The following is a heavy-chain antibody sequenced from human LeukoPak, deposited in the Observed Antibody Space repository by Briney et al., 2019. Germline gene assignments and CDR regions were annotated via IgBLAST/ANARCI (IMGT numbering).Heavy chain of an antibody. CDR1: GYTLTSYD. J-gene: IGHJ3*02. D-gene: IGHD6-6*01. Sequence: ASVKVSCKASGYTLTSYDINWVRQATGQGLEWMGWMNPNSGNTGYAQKFQGRVTITRNTSISTAYMELSSLRSEDTAVYYCARGCRAARCGRGAFDIWGQGTMVTVSS. CDR3: ARGCRAARCGRGAFDI. V-gene: IGHV1-8*03. CDR2: MNPNSGNT.